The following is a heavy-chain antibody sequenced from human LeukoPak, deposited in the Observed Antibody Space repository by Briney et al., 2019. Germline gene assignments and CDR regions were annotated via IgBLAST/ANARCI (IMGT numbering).Heavy chain of an antibody. CDR3: AKAAGRDSGYDFFADY. CDR1: GFTFSNYD. CDR2: IAYDGIKK. V-gene: IGHV3-30*18. J-gene: IGHJ4*02. Sequence: GGSLRLSCAASGFTFSNYDMHWVRQAPGKGLEWVAVIAYDGIKKYYADSVRGRFTISRDNSKNTLSLRMNSLRVEDTALFYCAKAAGRDSGYDFFADYWGPGTLVTVSS. D-gene: IGHD5-12*01.